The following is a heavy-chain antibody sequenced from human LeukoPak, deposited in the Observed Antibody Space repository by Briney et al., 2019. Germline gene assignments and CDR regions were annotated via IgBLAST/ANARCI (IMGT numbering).Heavy chain of an antibody. V-gene: IGHV3-21*01. D-gene: IGHD6-19*01. CDR3: AREGIAVAGYVH. J-gene: IGHJ4*02. Sequence: AGGSLRLSCAASGFTFSSYSMNWVRQAPGKGLEWVSSISSSSSYIYYADSVKGRFTISRDNAKNSLYLQMNSLRAEDTAVYYCAREGIAVAGYVHWGQGTLVTVSS. CDR2: ISSSSSYI. CDR1: GFTFSSYS.